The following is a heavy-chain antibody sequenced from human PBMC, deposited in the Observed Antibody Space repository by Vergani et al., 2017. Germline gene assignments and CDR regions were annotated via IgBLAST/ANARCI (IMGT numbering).Heavy chain of an antibody. CDR1: GGTFSDDA. CDR3: ARDHGPRYGIRSLDF. V-gene: IGHV1-69*12. Sequence: QVQLLQSGAEVKKPGSSVKLSCRSSGGTFSDDAFSWVRQAPGQGLEWRGGIIPVFRRTNYSHIFRDRLRITADESTSTVYMELTSLTSDDMAIYYCARDHGPRYGIRSLDFWGQGTLVTVSS. D-gene: IGHD5-18*01. J-gene: IGHJ4*02. CDR2: IIPVFRRT.